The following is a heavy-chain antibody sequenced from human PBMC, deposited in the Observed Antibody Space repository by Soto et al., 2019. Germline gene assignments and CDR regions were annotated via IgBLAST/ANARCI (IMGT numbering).Heavy chain of an antibody. Sequence: SETLSLTCTVSGGSISSYYWSWIWQPPGKGLEWIGYIYYSGSTNYNPSLKSRVTISVDTSKNQFSLKLSSVTAADTAVYYCASLGYCSGGSCHAGYWGQGTLVTVSS. D-gene: IGHD2-15*01. V-gene: IGHV4-59*08. CDR3: ASLGYCSGGSCHAGY. J-gene: IGHJ4*02. CDR1: GGSISSYY. CDR2: IYYSGST.